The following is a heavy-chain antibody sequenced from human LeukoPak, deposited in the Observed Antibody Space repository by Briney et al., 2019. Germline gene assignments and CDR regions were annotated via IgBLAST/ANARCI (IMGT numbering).Heavy chain of an antibody. Sequence: PSETLSLTCTVSGGSISSYYWSWLRQPPGKGLEWIGFIYASGTTNYNSSLKSRVTISADTSKNQFSLKLTSVTAADTAVYYCAKYNQSKTPDYWGQGTLVTVSS. V-gene: IGHV4-4*09. CDR3: AKYNQSKTPDY. CDR2: IYASGTT. J-gene: IGHJ4*02. D-gene: IGHD1-14*01. CDR1: GGSISSYY.